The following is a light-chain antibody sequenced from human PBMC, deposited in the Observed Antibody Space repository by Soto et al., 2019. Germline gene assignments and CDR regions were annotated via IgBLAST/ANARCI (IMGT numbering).Light chain of an antibody. CDR2: EVD. CDR3: SSFTNTNSLEDWV. CDR1: SSDVGTYNL. J-gene: IGLJ3*02. Sequence: QSALTQPASVSGSPGQSITISCTGTSSDVGTYNLVSWYQQHPGRAPKLIIYEVDSRTSGISDRLSGSKSGNTASLTISGLQPEDEADYYCSSFTNTNSLEDWVFGGGTKLTVL. V-gene: IGLV2-14*02.